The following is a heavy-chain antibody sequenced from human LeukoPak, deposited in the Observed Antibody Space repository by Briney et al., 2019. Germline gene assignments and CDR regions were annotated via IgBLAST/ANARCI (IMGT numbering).Heavy chain of an antibody. CDR3: ARSGSYYYYYGMDV. J-gene: IGHJ6*02. Sequence: GGSLRLSCAASGFTFSSYAMSWVRQAPGKGLEWVSAISGSGGSTYYADSVKGRFTISRDNSKNSLYLQMNSLRAEDTALYHCARSGSYYYYYGMDVWGQGTTVTVSS. CDR2: ISGSGGST. V-gene: IGHV3-23*01. CDR1: GFTFSSYA. D-gene: IGHD1-26*01.